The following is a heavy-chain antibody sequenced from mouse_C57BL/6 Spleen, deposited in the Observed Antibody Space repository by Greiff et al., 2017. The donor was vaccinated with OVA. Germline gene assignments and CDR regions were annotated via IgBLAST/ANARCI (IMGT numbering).Heavy chain of an antibody. CDR2: ISSGSSTI. CDR3: ARRAYDGYSMDY. CDR1: GFTFSDYG. D-gene: IGHD2-3*01. J-gene: IGHJ4*01. Sequence: EVHLVESGGGLVKPGGSLKLSCAASGFTFSDYGMHWVRQAPEKGLEWVAYISSGSSTIYYADTVKGRFTISRDNAKNTLFLQMTSLRSEDTAMYYCARRAYDGYSMDYWGQGTSVTVSS. V-gene: IGHV5-17*01.